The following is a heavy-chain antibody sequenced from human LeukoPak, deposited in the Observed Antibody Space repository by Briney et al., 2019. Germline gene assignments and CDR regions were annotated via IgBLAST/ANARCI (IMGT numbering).Heavy chain of an antibody. CDR1: GFTFSSYG. Sequence: GGSLRLSCAASGFTFSSYGMHWVRQAPGKGLEWVAFIRYDGGNKYYADSVKGRFTISRDNSKNTLYLQMSSLRAEDTAVYYCAKEMGIQLWTKYYFDYWGQGTLVTVSS. J-gene: IGHJ4*02. CDR3: AKEMGIQLWTKYYFDY. D-gene: IGHD5-18*01. CDR2: IRYDGGNK. V-gene: IGHV3-30*02.